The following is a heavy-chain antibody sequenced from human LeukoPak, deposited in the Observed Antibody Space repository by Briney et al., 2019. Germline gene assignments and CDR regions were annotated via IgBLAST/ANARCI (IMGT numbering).Heavy chain of an antibody. CDR3: AKDLRTMLEGYFDY. J-gene: IGHJ4*02. CDR1: GFTFSSYA. CDR2: ISGSGGSI. V-gene: IGHV3-23*01. D-gene: IGHD3-16*01. Sequence: QPGGSLRLSCAASGFTFSSYAMSWVRQAPGKGLEWVSAISGSGGSIYYADSVKGRFTISRDNSRNTLYLQMNSLRAEDTAVYYCAKDLRTMLEGYFDYWGQGTLVTVSS.